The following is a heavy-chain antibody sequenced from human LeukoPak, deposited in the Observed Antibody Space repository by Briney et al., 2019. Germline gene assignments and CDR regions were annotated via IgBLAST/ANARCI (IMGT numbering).Heavy chain of an antibody. J-gene: IGHJ5*02. CDR2: IYTSGTI. CDR3: ARDSGTTGEVKFDP. D-gene: IGHD3-10*01. CDR1: GGSISSYY. V-gene: IGHV4-4*07. Sequence: SETLSLTCTVSGGSISSYYWSWLRQPAGTAREWIGRIYTSGTITYNPSLKSRVTMSVDTSKNQFSLKLSSVTAADTAVYYCARDSGTTGEVKFDPWGQGTLVTVSS.